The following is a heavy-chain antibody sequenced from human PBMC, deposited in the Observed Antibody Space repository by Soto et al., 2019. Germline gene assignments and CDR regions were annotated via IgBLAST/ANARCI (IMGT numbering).Heavy chain of an antibody. J-gene: IGHJ4*02. D-gene: IGHD2-15*01. Sequence: PTLVNPTQTLTLTCTFSGFSLSTSGVGVGWIRQPPGKALEWLALIYWNDDKRYSPSLKSRLTITKDTSKNQVVLTMTNMDPADTATYYCAHRTVFCSGGSCYFDYWGQGXLVTVYS. V-gene: IGHV2-5*01. CDR2: IYWNDDK. CDR3: AHRTVFCSGGSCYFDY. CDR1: GFSLSTSGVG.